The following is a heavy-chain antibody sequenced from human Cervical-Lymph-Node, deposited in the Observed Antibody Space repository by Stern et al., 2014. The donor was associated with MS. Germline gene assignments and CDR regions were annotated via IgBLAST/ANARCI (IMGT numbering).Heavy chain of an antibody. J-gene: IGHJ4*02. CDR2: SFPGGSDI. V-gene: IGHV5-51*01. CDR1: GYTFTSYW. CDR3: ARQRYFDY. Sequence: VQLVQSGPEVKRPGESLKISCQASGYTFTSYWIGWVRQMPGKGLEWIAISFPGGSDIRSSPSFQGQVTISAEKSSSSAYLQWNNLKPSDTAIYYCARQRYFDYWGQGTLVTVSS.